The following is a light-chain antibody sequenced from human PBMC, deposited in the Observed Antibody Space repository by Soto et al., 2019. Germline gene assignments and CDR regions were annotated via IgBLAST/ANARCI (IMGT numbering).Light chain of an antibody. V-gene: IGLV1-40*01. J-gene: IGLJ1*01. Sequence: QSVLTQPPSVSGAPGHSVTISCTGSSSNIGAGYDVHWYQQLPGTAPKLLIYGNSNRPSGVPDRFSGSKSGTSASLAITGLQAEDEADYYCQSYDSSLSGFYVFGTGTKVTVL. CDR3: QSYDSSLSGFYV. CDR1: SSNIGAGYD. CDR2: GNS.